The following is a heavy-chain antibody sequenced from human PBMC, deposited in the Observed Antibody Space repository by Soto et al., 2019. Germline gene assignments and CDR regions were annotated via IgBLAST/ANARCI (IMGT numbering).Heavy chain of an antibody. CDR3: VRRAITATTNWGAFDV. D-gene: IGHD1-20*01. J-gene: IGHJ3*01. V-gene: IGHV3-33*08. CDR2: FWYDASAQ. Sequence: HPGGSLRLSCTTSGFTFTSYSMHWVRQAPGKGLEWVATFWYDASAQRYADSVKGRFTISRDPSRRTLHLQMDSLRAEDAAVYFCVRRAITATTNWGAFDVWGQGTVVTVSS. CDR1: GFTFTSYS.